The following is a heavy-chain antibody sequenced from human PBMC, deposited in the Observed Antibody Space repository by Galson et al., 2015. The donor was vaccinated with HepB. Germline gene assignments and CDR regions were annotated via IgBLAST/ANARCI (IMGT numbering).Heavy chain of an antibody. J-gene: IGHJ6*02. CDR3: ARDQRGDLLAGGNGGRYSYGMDV. CDR1: GYTFTSYG. CDR2: ISAYNGNT. D-gene: IGHD1-26*01. Sequence: SVKVSCKASGYTFTSYGISWVRQAPGQGLEWMGWISAYNGNTNYAQKLQGRVTMTTDTSTSTAYMELRSLRSDDTAVYYCARDQRGDLLAGGNGGRYSYGMDVWGQGTTVTVSS. V-gene: IGHV1-18*04.